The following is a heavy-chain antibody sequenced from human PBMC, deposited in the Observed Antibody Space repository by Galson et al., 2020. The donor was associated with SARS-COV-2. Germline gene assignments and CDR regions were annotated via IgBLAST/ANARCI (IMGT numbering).Heavy chain of an antibody. V-gene: IGHV4-38-2*02. CDR1: GYSISSGYY. J-gene: IGHJ4*02. Sequence: SETLSLTCTVSGYSISSGYYWGWIRQPPGKGLEWIGSIYHSGSTYYNPSLKSRVTISVDTSKNQFSLKLSSVTAADTAVYYCARDRTGAAALYYFDYWGQGTLVTVSS. CDR3: ARDRTGAAALYYFDY. D-gene: IGHD6-13*01. CDR2: IYHSGST.